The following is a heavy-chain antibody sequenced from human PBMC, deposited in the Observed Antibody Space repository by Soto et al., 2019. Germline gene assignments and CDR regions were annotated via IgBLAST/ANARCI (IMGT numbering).Heavy chain of an antibody. D-gene: IGHD5-12*01. CDR2: IIPIFGTA. CDR1: GGTFSSYA. J-gene: IGHJ6*02. Sequence: SVKVSFKDSGGTFSSYAISWVRQAPGQGLEWIGGIIPIFGTANYAQKFQGRVTITADKSTSAAYMELSSLRSEDTAVYYCVCDIVATWECYYYGLDVWGQGTTVTVS. CDR3: VCDIVATWECYYYGLDV. V-gene: IGHV1-69*06.